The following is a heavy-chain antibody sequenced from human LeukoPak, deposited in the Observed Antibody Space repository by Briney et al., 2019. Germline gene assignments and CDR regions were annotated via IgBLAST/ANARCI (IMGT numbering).Heavy chain of an antibody. V-gene: IGHV4-34*01. J-gene: IGHJ5*02. CDR2: INHGGST. CDR1: GGSFSGYY. CDR3: ARGRFGGYCSSTSCPRGWFDP. D-gene: IGHD2-2*01. Sequence: SETLSLTCAVYGGSFSGYYWSWVRQPPGKGLEWIGEINHGGSTNFNPSLKSRVTISVDTSKNQFSLKLSSVTAADTAVYYCARGRFGGYCSSTSCPRGWFDPWGQGTLVTVSS.